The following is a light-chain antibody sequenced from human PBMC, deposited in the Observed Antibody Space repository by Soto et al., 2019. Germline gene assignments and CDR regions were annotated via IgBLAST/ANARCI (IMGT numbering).Light chain of an antibody. V-gene: IGKV1-5*01. Sequence: DIQTTQTPSTLSAYLGDRVISAIRASQSVSSWLAWYQQKPGKAPKLLIYDVSSLESGVPSRFSGSGSGTEFTLTISSLQPDDSATYYCQQYNTFWTFGQGTKVDIK. J-gene: IGKJ1*01. CDR3: QQYNTFWT. CDR2: DVS. CDR1: QSVSSW.